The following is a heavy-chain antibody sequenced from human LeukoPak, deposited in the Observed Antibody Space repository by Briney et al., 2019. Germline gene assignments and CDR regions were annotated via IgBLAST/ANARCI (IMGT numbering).Heavy chain of an antibody. J-gene: IGHJ4*02. D-gene: IGHD3-16*01. CDR1: GFTFSSYA. V-gene: IGHV3-23*01. CDR3: AKDYAVGSIDY. Sequence: HPGGSLRLSCAASGFTFSSYAMSWVRQAPGKGLEWVSSISRSGESTFYADSVRGRFTISRDNSKNTVSLQMESLRAEDTALYYCAKDYAVGSIDYWGQGTLVTVSS. CDR2: ISRSGEST.